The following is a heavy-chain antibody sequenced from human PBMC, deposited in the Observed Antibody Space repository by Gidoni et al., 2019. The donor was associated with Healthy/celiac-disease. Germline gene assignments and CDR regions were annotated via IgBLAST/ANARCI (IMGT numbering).Heavy chain of an antibody. V-gene: IGHV4-31*03. CDR1: GGSISSGGYY. D-gene: IGHD3-10*01. CDR3: ARGITMVRGPFYGMDV. J-gene: IGHJ6*02. CDR2: IYYSGST. Sequence: QVQLQESGPGLVKPSQTLSLTCTVSGGSISSGGYYWSWLRQHPGKGLEWIGYIYYSGSTYYNPSLKSRVTISVDTSKNQFSLKLSSVTAADTAVYYCARGITMVRGPFYGMDVWGQGTTVTVSS.